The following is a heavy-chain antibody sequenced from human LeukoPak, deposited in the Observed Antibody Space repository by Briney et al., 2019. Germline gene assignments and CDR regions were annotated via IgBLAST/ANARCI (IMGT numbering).Heavy chain of an antibody. Sequence: GGSLRLSCAASRFTFSSYAMSWVRQAPGMRLEWVSTIGGSGGGIYYADSVKGRFTISRDNSQSTLYLQMNSLRAEDTAVYYCAKYRGFGDSYDSWGQGTLVTVSS. J-gene: IGHJ4*02. D-gene: IGHD3-10*01. V-gene: IGHV3-23*01. CDR2: IGGSGGGI. CDR1: RFTFSSYA. CDR3: AKYRGFGDSYDS.